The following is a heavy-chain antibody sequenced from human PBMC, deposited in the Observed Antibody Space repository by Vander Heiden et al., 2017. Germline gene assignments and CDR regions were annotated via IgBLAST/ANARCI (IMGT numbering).Heavy chain of an antibody. V-gene: IGHV4-39*01. D-gene: IGHD2-21*02. Sequence: QESGPGLVKPSETLSLTRTVSGGSISSSRYYWGWIRQPPGKGLEWIGSIYYSGSTYYNPSLKSRVTISVDTSKNQFSLKLSSVTAADTAVYYCASLAYCGGDCYPAIDYWGQGTLVTVSS. CDR3: ASLAYCGGDCYPAIDY. CDR2: IYYSGST. J-gene: IGHJ4*02. CDR1: GGSISSSRYY.